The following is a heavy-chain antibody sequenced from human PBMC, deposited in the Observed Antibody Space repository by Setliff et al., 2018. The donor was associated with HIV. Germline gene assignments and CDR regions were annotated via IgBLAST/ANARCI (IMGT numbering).Heavy chain of an antibody. CDR1: GYTFTAHH. CDR3: ARGGYGWGDLGPVLDY. CDR2: ISAFNGNT. D-gene: IGHD5-12*01. J-gene: IGHJ4*02. V-gene: IGHV1-18*04. Sequence: ASVKVSCKSSGYTFTAHHIHWVRQAPGQGLEWMGWISAFNGNTNYAQKLQGRFTMTTDTSTSTAYMELRSLRSDDTAVYYCARGGYGWGDLGPVLDYWGQGTLVTVSS.